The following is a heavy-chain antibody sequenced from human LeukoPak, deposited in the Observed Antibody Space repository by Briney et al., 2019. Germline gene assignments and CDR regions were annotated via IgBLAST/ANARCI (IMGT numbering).Heavy chain of an antibody. J-gene: IGHJ4*02. CDR2: ASTSGKT. Sequence: SETLSLTCTVSGDSITSAEYSWNWIRQPAGKGLEWIGRASTSGKTFYNPSLNSRVTISLDTSRKQFSLKLSTVTAADTAVYYCARDRLIWFGEFNYWGQGTLVTVSS. D-gene: IGHD3-10*01. CDR3: ARDRLIWFGEFNY. V-gene: IGHV4-61*02. CDR1: GDSITSAEYS.